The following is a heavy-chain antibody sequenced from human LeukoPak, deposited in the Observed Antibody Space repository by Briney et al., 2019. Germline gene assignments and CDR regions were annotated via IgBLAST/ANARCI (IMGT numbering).Heavy chain of an antibody. Sequence: PSQTLSLTCTVSGGSISRGGYYWSWIRQHPGKGLEWIGYIFHSGSTYYNPSLKSRVTISVDTSKNQFSLKLSSVTAADTAVYYCAVWFGAYYLDYWGQGTLVTVSS. CDR3: AVWFGAYYLDY. CDR2: IFHSGST. J-gene: IGHJ4*02. D-gene: IGHD3-10*01. CDR1: GGSISRGGYY. V-gene: IGHV4-31*03.